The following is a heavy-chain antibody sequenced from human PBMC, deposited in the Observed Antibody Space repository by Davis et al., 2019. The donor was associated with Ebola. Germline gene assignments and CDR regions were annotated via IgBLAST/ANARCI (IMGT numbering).Heavy chain of an antibody. CDR3: ARAPAWSAINYYCFDY. CDR2: ISSSSSYI. CDR1: GFTFSSYS. D-gene: IGHD3-10*01. V-gene: IGHV3-21*04. Sequence: GESLKISCAASGFTFSSYSMNWVRQAPGKGLEWVSSISSSSSYIYYADSVKGRFTISRDNAKNSLYLQMNSLRAEDTAVYYCARAPAWSAINYYCFDYWGQGTLVAVSS. J-gene: IGHJ4*02.